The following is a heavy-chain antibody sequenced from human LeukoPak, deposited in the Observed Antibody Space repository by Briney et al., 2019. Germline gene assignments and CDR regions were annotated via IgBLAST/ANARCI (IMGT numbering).Heavy chain of an antibody. V-gene: IGHV3-21*06. CDR3: AGNYDRFAKPATPRDY. CDR2: ISSSSSYI. Sequence: GGSLRLSCAASGFTFSSYNMTWVRQAPGKGLEWVSSISSSSSYIYYAASVEGLFTISRNYANNSVHLQMNSRIADAAVDYYCAGNYDRFAKPATPRDYWGKGNLVTVSS. J-gene: IGHJ4*02. D-gene: IGHD3-16*01. CDR1: GFTFSSYN.